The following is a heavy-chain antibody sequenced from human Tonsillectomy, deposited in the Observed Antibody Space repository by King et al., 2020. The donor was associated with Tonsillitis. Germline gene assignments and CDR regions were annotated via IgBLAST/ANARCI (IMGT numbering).Heavy chain of an antibody. V-gene: IGHV4-39*07. D-gene: IGHD1-26*01. CDR1: GAPISSSSYY. Sequence: LQLQESGPGLVKPSETLSLTCTVPGAPISSSSYYWAWIRHPPGKGLAWIGSIYYSGSTYYNPSLKGRVTISVDTSKNQFSLKLSSVTAADTAVYYCASPYSGSYFDPFDIWGQGTMVTVSS. J-gene: IGHJ3*02. CDR3: ASPYSGSYFDPFDI. CDR2: IYYSGST.